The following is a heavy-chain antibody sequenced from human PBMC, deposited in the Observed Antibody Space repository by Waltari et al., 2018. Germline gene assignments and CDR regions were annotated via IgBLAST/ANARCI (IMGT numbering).Heavy chain of an antibody. D-gene: IGHD3-16*01. CDR3: ARDQGGVFNY. V-gene: IGHV3-7*01. Sequence: EVQLVESGGGLVQPGGSLRLSCAASGFPFSSYWMSWVRQAPGKGLEWVANIKQDGSEKYYVDSVKGRFTISRDNAKNSLYLQMNSLRAEDTAVYYCARDQGGVFNYWGQGTLVTVSS. CDR1: GFPFSSYW. CDR2: IKQDGSEK. J-gene: IGHJ4*02.